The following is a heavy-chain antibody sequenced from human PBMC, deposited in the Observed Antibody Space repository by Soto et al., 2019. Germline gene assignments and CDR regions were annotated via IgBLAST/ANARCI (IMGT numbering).Heavy chain of an antibody. CDR1: GFTFSSYT. CDR2: ITGTSSTI. Sequence: HPGGSLRLSCAASGFTFSSYTMNWVRQAPGKGLEWVSYITGTSSTIYYADSVKGRFTISRDNAKNSLYLQMNSLRDEDTAVYYCARGDQIRDGYNRGSDYWGQGTLVTVSS. V-gene: IGHV3-48*02. D-gene: IGHD5-12*01. CDR3: ARGDQIRDGYNRGSDY. J-gene: IGHJ4*02.